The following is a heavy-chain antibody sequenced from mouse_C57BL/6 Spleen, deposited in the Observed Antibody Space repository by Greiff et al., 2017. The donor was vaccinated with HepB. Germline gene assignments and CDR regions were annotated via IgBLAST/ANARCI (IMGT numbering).Heavy chain of an antibody. D-gene: IGHD3-2*02. CDR2: ISDGGSYT. V-gene: IGHV5-4*01. J-gene: IGHJ4*01. CDR1: GFTFSSYA. CDR3: ARDHSSGHEAMDY. Sequence: EVHLVESGGGLVKPGGSLKLSCAASGFTFSSYAMSWVRQTPEKRLEWVATISDGGSYTYYPDNVKGRFTISRDNAKNNLYLQMSHLKSEDTAMYYCARDHSSGHEAMDYWGQGTSVTVSS.